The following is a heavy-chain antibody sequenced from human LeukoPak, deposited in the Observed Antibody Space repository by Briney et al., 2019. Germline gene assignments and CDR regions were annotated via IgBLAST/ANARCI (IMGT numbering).Heavy chain of an antibody. D-gene: IGHD3-10*01. V-gene: IGHV3-15*01. Sequence: PGGSLRLSCVVSGFTFNDAWMSWVRQAPGKGLEWVGRIKSKPDGGTTDYAAPVKGRFTISRDDSKNTLYLQMNSLKTEDTAVYYCTAFGELFDYWGQGTLVTVSS. CDR1: GFTFNDAW. CDR2: IKSKPDGGTT. J-gene: IGHJ4*02. CDR3: TAFGELFDY.